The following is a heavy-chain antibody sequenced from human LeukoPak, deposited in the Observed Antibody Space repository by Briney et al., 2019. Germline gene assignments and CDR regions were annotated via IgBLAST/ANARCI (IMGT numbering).Heavy chain of an antibody. D-gene: IGHD6-6*01. CDR3: ARARWQLVPYFDS. V-gene: IGHV1-2*02. CDR2: INPNSGGT. Sequence: ASVKVSCKASGYTFTDYYMHWVRQAPGQGLEWMGWINPNSGGTNFAQRFQGRVAMTRDTSISTAYLEVGSLRSDDTAVYFCARARWQLVPYFDSWAQGTLVTVSS. J-gene: IGHJ4*02. CDR1: GYTFTDYY.